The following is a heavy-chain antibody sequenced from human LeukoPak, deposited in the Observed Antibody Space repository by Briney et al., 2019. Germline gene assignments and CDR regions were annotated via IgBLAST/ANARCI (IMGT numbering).Heavy chain of an antibody. CDR3: ATDKTRFSSWLHCFNY. Sequence: PWESLRLSGAASGFTFDDYTMHWVRQGPGKGLEWVSLISWDGGTTNYADSVKGRFTISRDKSKNSLYLQMNSLRTEDTALYYCATDKTRFSSWLHCFNYWGQGTLVTVSS. D-gene: IGHD6-13*01. V-gene: IGHV3-43*01. CDR1: GFTFDDYT. J-gene: IGHJ4*02. CDR2: ISWDGGTT.